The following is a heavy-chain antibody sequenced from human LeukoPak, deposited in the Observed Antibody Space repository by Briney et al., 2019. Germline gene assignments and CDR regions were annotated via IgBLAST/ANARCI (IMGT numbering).Heavy chain of an antibody. V-gene: IGHV3-33*01. CDR1: GFTFSHYG. J-gene: IGHJ4*02. CDR2: IWHDGSHK. D-gene: IGHD3-9*01. CDR3: ARDDILTGYTIDY. Sequence: GRSLRLSCAVSGFTFSHYGMHWVRQAPGKGLEWVAVIWHDGSHKYYADSVEDRFTISRDDSKNTLYLQMNSLRAEDTAVYYCARDDILTGYTIDYWGQGTLVTVSS.